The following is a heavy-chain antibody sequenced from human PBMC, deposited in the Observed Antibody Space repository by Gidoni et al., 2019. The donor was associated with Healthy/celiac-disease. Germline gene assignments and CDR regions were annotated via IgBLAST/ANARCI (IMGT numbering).Heavy chain of an antibody. V-gene: IGHV4-59*11. CDR1: GGSISSHY. D-gene: IGHD4-4*01. CDR3: ARDQCNFHYYYYYGMDV. J-gene: IGHJ6*02. CDR2: IYYSGST. Sequence: QVQLQESAPGLAKPSETLSLTCTGAGGSISSHYWSWIRQPPGKGLEWIGYIYYSGSTNYNPPLKGRVTISVDTSTNQFSLKLGSVTAADTAVYYCARDQCNFHYYYYYGMDVWGQGTTVTVSS.